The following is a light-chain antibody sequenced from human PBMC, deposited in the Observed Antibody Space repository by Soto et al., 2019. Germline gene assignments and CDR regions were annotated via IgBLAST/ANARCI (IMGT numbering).Light chain of an antibody. V-gene: IGLV1-51*01. CDR1: SSSIGTHY. Sequence: QSALTQPPSVSAAPGQRVSISCSGSSSSIGTHYVAWYQQVPGTPPKLLIYDNNKRPSGIPDRFSGSKSGTSATLGITGLQTADEADYYCGTWESYLSVGVFGGGTKLTVL. CDR3: GTWESYLSVGV. CDR2: DNN. J-gene: IGLJ2*01.